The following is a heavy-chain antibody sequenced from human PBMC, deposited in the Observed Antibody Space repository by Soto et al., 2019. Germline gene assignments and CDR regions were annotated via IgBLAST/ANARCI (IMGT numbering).Heavy chain of an antibody. J-gene: IGHJ6*02. CDR3: AKDPYGSGSYYQYYYYYGMDV. Sequence: GGSLRLSCAASGFTFSSYAMSWVRQAPGKGLEWVSAISGSGGSSYYADSVKGRFTISRDNSKNTLYLQMNSLRAEDTAVYYCAKDPYGSGSYYQYYYYYGMDVWGQGTTVTV. D-gene: IGHD3-10*01. CDR2: ISGSGGSS. V-gene: IGHV3-23*01. CDR1: GFTFSSYA.